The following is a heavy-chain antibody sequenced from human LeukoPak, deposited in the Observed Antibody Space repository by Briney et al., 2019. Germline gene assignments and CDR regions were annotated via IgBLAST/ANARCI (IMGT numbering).Heavy chain of an antibody. CDR3: ASPGSSSWYLEDAFDI. J-gene: IGHJ3*02. V-gene: IGHV3-7*01. Sequence: GGSLRLSCAASGFTFTSYWMSWVRQAPGKGLEWVANIKQDGSEKYYVDSVKGRFTISRDNSKNTLYLQMNSLRAEDTAVYYCASPGSSSWYLEDAFDIWGQGTMVTVSS. CDR1: GFTFTSYW. D-gene: IGHD6-13*01. CDR2: IKQDGSEK.